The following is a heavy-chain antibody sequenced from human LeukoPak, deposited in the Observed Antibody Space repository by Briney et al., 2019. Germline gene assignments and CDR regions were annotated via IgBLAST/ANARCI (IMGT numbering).Heavy chain of an antibody. Sequence: GGSLRLSCAASGFTLSDYFMIWVRQVPGKGLQWVAYLSKTGATIQYEDSVKGRFTISRDNAQNTLYLQMKSVRVDDTGMYFCAREDYGGTNFDQWGQGTLVTVSS. CDR2: LSKTGATI. CDR3: AREDYGGTNFDQ. CDR1: GFTLSDYF. V-gene: IGHV3-11*01. J-gene: IGHJ4*02. D-gene: IGHD4-23*01.